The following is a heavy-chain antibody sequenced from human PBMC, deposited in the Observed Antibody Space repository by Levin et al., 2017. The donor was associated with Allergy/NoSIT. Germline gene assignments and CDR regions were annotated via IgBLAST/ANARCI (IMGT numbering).Heavy chain of an antibody. CDR3: ASVRAAREGHYFDY. Sequence: GESLKISCAASGFTVSSNYMSWVRQAPGKGLEWVSVIYSGGSTYYADSVKGRFTISRDNSKNTLYLQMNSLRAEDTAVYYCASVRAAREGHYFDYWGQGTLVTVSS. J-gene: IGHJ4*02. CDR2: IYSGGST. V-gene: IGHV3-53*01. CDR1: GFTVSSNY. D-gene: IGHD6-6*01.